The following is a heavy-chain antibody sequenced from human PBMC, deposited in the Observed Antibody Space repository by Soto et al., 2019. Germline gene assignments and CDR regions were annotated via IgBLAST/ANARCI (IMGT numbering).Heavy chain of an antibody. J-gene: IGHJ4*02. CDR3: ARGGRFAVADTDY. Sequence: QVQLVQSGVEVKKPGASVKVSCKASGYSFTNYGITWVRQAPGQGLEWLGWISGYNGNTNYAQKFQGRVTMTTDTSTSTGYMDLRSLRYDDTAVYYCARGGRFAVADTDYWGQGTLLTVSS. V-gene: IGHV1-18*01. D-gene: IGHD3-3*01. CDR2: ISGYNGNT. CDR1: GYSFTNYG.